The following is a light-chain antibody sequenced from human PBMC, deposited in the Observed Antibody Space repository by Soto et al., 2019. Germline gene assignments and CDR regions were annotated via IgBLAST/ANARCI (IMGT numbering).Light chain of an antibody. J-gene: IGKJ1*01. CDR3: QQYGSTPWT. CDR1: QTIINNF. V-gene: IGKV3-20*01. Sequence: EIVLTQSPGTLSLSPGEGVTLSCRASQTIINNFLAWYQQKPGQAPRLLIYGASSRATGIPDRFGGSGSGTDCTLTISRLEPEDFAVYYCQQYGSTPWTVGQGTKVDIK. CDR2: GAS.